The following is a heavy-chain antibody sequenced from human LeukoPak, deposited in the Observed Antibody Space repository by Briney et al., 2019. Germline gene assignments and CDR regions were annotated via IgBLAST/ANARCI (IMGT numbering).Heavy chain of an antibody. D-gene: IGHD3-16*01. CDR3: AKDPQLWGPEYYFDY. J-gene: IGHJ4*02. V-gene: IGHV3-23*01. CDR1: GFTFSSYG. CDR2: ISGSGGST. Sequence: PGGSLRLSCAASGFTFSSYGMSWVRQAPGKGLEWVSAISGSGGSTYYADSVKGRFTISRDNSKNTLYLQMNSLRAEDTAVYYCAKDPQLWGPEYYFDYWGQGTLVTVSS.